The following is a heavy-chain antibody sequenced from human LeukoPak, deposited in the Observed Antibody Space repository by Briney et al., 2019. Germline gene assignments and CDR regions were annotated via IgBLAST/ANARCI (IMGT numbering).Heavy chain of an antibody. CDR3: ARDYYDSSGYDAFDT. Sequence: GASVKVSCKASGGTFSSYAISWVRQAPGQGLEWVGGIIPIFGTANYAQKFQGRVTITADESTSTAYMELSSLRSEDTAVYYCARDYYDSSGYDAFDTWGQGTMVTVSS. CDR1: GGTFSSYA. J-gene: IGHJ3*02. CDR2: IIPIFGTA. V-gene: IGHV1-69*13. D-gene: IGHD3-22*01.